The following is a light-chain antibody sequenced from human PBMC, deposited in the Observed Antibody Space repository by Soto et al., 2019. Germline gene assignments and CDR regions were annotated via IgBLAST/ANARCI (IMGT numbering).Light chain of an antibody. J-gene: IGKJ5*01. Sequence: EVVLTQSPGTLSLSPGGRANLSCRASQSVSRRLVWYQQRPGQSPSLLISGASMRASGVPVRFIGSGSGTDFTLTITSLEPEDFAVYYCQQYGGSPINFGLGKQREIK. CDR2: GAS. CDR1: QSVSRR. V-gene: IGKV3-20*01. CDR3: QQYGGSPIN.